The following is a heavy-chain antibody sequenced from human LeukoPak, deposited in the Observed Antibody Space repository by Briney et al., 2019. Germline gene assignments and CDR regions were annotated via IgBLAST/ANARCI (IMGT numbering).Heavy chain of an antibody. CDR1: GGSISSYY. Sequence: PSETLSLTCTVSGGSISSYYWSWIRQPPGKGLEWIGYIYYSGSTNYNPSLKSRVTISVDTSKNQFSLKLSSVTAADTAVYYCARHPADTAMGYYYGMDVWGQGTTVTVSS. CDR2: IYYSGST. D-gene: IGHD5-18*01. CDR3: ARHPADTAMGYYYGMDV. V-gene: IGHV4-59*08. J-gene: IGHJ6*02.